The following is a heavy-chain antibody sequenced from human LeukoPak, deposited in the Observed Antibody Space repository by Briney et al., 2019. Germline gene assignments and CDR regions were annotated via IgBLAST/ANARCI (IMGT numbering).Heavy chain of an antibody. J-gene: IGHJ3*02. V-gene: IGHV4-59*01. CDR3: ARGGYYGSGSDDAFDI. CDR1: GGSISSYY. Sequence: SETLSLTCTVSGGSISSYYWSWIRQPPGERLEWIGYIFYRGSTNYNPSLKSRVAISEDTSKNQFSLNLSSVTAADTAVYYCARGGYYGSGSDDAFDIWGQGTMVTVSS. D-gene: IGHD3-10*01. CDR2: IFYRGST.